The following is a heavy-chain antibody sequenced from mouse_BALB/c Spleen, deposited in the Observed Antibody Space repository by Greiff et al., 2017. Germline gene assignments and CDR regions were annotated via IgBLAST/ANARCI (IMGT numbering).Heavy chain of an antibody. D-gene: IGHD3-1*01. Sequence: EVKLVESGGGLVKPGGSLTLSCAASGFTFSDYYMHWVRQTPEKRLEWVATISDGGSYTYYPDSVKGRFTISRDNANNNLYLQMSSLKSEDTAMYYCGREGGAGRAAIAYWGQGTLVTVSA. CDR3: GREGGAGRAAIAY. CDR2: ISDGGSYT. CDR1: GFTFSDYY. J-gene: IGHJ3*01. V-gene: IGHV5-4*02.